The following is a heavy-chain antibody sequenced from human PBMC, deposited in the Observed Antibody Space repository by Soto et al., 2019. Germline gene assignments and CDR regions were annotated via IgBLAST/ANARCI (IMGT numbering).Heavy chain of an antibody. J-gene: IGHJ4*02. D-gene: IGHD2-21*02. CDR2: IIPILGIA. CDR3: ARDRKGDYFFDY. Sequence: SVKVSCKASGGTFSSYTISWVRQAPGQGLEWMGRIIPILGIANYAQRFQGRVTITADKSTSTAYMELSSLRSEDTAVYYCARDRKGDYFFDYWGQGTLVTVS. V-gene: IGHV1-69*04. CDR1: GGTFSSYT.